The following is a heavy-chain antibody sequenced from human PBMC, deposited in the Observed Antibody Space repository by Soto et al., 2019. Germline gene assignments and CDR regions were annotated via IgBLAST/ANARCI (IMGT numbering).Heavy chain of an antibody. J-gene: IGHJ6*03. CDR1: GYTFTSYG. CDR3: ARARSIVVVPAAIAAHYYYYYMDV. Sequence: GASVKVSCKASGYTFTSYGISWVRQAPGQGLEWMGWISAYNGNTNYAQKLQGRVTMTTDTSTSTAYMELRSLRSDDTAAYYCARARSIVVVPAAIAAHYYYYYMDVWGKGTTVTVSS. V-gene: IGHV1-18*01. CDR2: ISAYNGNT. D-gene: IGHD2-2*01.